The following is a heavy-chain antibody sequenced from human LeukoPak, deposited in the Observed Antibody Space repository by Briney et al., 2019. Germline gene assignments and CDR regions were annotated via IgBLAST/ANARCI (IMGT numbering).Heavy chain of an antibody. CDR3: ARSMVVPAATDY. CDR1: GFTFSSFG. V-gene: IGHV3-30*19. CDR2: ISYDGSNK. Sequence: GGSLRLSCAASGFTFSSFGMHWVRQAPGKGLEWVAVISYDGSNKYYADSVKGRFTISRDNSKNTLYLQMNSLRAEDTAAYYCARSMVVPAATDYWGQGTLVTVSS. D-gene: IGHD2-2*01. J-gene: IGHJ4*02.